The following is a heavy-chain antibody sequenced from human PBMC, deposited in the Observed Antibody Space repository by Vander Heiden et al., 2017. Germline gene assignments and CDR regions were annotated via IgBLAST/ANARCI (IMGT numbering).Heavy chain of an antibody. V-gene: IGHV3-48*01. CDR3: ARDKVGATSAWNDAFDI. CDR2: ISSSSSTI. J-gene: IGHJ3*02. Sequence: EVQLVESGGGLVQPGGSLRRSCAASGFTFSSYSMSWVRQAPGKGLEWVSYISSSSSTIYYADSVKGRFTISRDNAKNSLYLQMNSLRAEDTAVYYCARDKVGATSAWNDAFDIWGQGTMVTVSS. CDR1: GFTFSSYS. D-gene: IGHD1-26*01.